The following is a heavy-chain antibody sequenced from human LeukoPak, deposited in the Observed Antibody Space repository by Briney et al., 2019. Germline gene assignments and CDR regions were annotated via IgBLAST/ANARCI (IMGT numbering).Heavy chain of an antibody. CDR2: INHSGST. CDR1: GGSLSGYW. D-gene: IGHD3-22*01. Sequence: PSETLSLTCAVYGGSLSGYWWDWIRQPPGKGLEWIGEINHSGSTNYNPSLKSRVTISVDTSKNQFSLKLSSVTAADTAVYYCASLDSSGYYYDYFDYWGQGTLVTVSS. J-gene: IGHJ4*02. CDR3: ASLDSSGYYYDYFDY. V-gene: IGHV4-34*01.